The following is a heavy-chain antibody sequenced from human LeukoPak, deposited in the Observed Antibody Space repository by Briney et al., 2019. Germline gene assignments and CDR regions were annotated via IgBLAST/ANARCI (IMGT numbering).Heavy chain of an antibody. Sequence: GGSLRLSCAVSGITLSNYGMSWVRQAPGKGLEWVAGISGSGGNTYYADSVKGRFTISRDNSKNTLYLQMNSLRAEDTAVYYCAKDRKDYYYYYMDVWGKGTTVTVSS. CDR2: ISGSGGNT. CDR1: GITLSNYG. J-gene: IGHJ6*03. V-gene: IGHV3-23*01. CDR3: AKDRKDYYYYYMDV.